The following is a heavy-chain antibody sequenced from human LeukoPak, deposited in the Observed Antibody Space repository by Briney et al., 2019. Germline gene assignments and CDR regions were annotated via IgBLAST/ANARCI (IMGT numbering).Heavy chain of an antibody. CDR3: ARGSKNYYDILTGYLGYYYYYYMDV. CDR1: GGSISSSSYY. V-gene: IGHV4-39*07. D-gene: IGHD3-9*01. Sequence: SETLSLTCTVSGGSISSSSYYWGWIRQPPGKGLEWIGSIYYSGSTYYNPSLKSRVTISVDTSKIQFSLKLSSVTAADAAVYYCARGSKNYYDILTGYLGYYYYYYMDVWGKGTTVTISS. J-gene: IGHJ6*03. CDR2: IYYSGST.